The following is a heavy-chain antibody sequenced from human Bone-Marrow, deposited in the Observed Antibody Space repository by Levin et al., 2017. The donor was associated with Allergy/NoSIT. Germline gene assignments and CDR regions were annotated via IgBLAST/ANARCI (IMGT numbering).Heavy chain of an antibody. Sequence: ASVKVSCKASGYTFTSYDINWVRQATGQGLEWMGWMNPNSGNTGYAQKFQGRVTMTRNTSISTAYMELSSLRSGDTAVYYCARGRGYSSGSLATLFQHRGQGNLVTVSS. CDR3: ARGRGYSSGSLATLFQH. D-gene: IGHD6-19*01. V-gene: IGHV1-8*01. J-gene: IGHJ1*01. CDR2: MNPNSGNT. CDR1: GYTFTSYD.